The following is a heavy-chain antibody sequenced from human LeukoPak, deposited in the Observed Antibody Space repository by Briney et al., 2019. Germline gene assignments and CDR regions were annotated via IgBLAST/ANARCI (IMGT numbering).Heavy chain of an antibody. CDR3: ARGDSSSPLYYFDY. CDR2: VIPIFGTA. V-gene: IGHV1-69*13. CDR1: GGTFSSYA. Sequence: ASVKVSCKASGGTFSSYAISWVRQAPGQGLEWMGGVIPIFGTANYAQKFQGRVTITADESTSTAYMELSSLRSEDTAVYYCARGDSSSPLYYFDYWGQGTLVTVSS. J-gene: IGHJ4*02. D-gene: IGHD6-6*01.